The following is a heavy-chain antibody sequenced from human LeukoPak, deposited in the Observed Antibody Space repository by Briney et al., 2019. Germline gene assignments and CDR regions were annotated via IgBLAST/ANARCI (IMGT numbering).Heavy chain of an antibody. CDR1: GFSLTTRPLG. J-gene: IGHJ4*02. D-gene: IGHD1-20*01. CDR2: IYWDYDK. V-gene: IGHV2-5*02. Sequence: SGPTLVNPTQTLTLTCSLSGFSLTTRPLGVGWIRQPPGKALEWPTVIYWDYDKRYNPSLKTRLTVTTATSKNQVVLIMTNMDPVDTATYYCAHRRSGYDWNHGDFDYWGLGTLVTVSS. CDR3: AHRRSGYDWNHGDFDY.